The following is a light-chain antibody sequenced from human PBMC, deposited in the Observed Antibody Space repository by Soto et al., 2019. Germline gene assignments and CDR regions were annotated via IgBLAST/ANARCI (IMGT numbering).Light chain of an antibody. CDR1: SIASKS. CDR2: DDG. CDR3: QVWDSSSDHRVV. V-gene: IGLV3-21*02. Sequence: SYELTQAPSVSVAPGQTARITCGGNSIASKSVHWYQQKPGQAPVLVVYDDGDRPSGIPERFSGSNSGNTATLTITRVKAGDEADYHCQVWDSSSDHRVVFGGGTKVTVL. J-gene: IGLJ2*01.